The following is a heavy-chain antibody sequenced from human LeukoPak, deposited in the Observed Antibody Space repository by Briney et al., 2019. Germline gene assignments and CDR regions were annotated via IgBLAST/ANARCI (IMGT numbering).Heavy chain of an antibody. V-gene: IGHV1-69*04. CDR3: ARRPIAAAGPNFDY. Sequence: SVKVSCKASGGTFSSYAISWVRQAPGQGLEWMGRIIPILGIANYAQKFQGRVTITADKSTSTAYMELSSLRSVDTAVYYCARRPIAAAGPNFDYWGQGTLVTVSS. CDR2: IIPILGIA. CDR1: GGTFSSYA. D-gene: IGHD6-13*01. J-gene: IGHJ4*02.